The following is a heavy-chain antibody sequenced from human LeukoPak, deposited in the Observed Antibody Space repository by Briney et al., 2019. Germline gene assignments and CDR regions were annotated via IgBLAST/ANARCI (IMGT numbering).Heavy chain of an antibody. Sequence: GGSLRLSCAASGFTFNSFGMHWVRQAPGKGLEWVSAITGSGPTTYYAASVKGRFTISRDNTNNLVFLQMSSLRAEDTAVYYCAKAPDSVWGSYRNNYFDSWGQGTLVSVS. V-gene: IGHV3-23*01. D-gene: IGHD3-16*02. CDR1: GFTFNSFG. CDR3: AKAPDSVWGSYRNNYFDS. J-gene: IGHJ5*01. CDR2: ITGSGPTT.